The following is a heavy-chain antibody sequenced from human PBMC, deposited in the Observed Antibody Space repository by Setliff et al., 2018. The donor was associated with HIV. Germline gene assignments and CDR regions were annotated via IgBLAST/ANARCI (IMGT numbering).Heavy chain of an antibody. J-gene: IGHJ4*02. D-gene: IGHD2-15*01. V-gene: IGHV1-46*01. CDR3: AREGQVVVTAKGFDY. Sequence: ASVKVSCKTSGYTFTNYYMHWMRQAPGQGLEWMGVVNTVGGGASYAQKFQGRLTVTRDTSTSTVYMEQSSLRSEDTAVYYCAREGQVVVTAKGFDYWGLGTLVTVSS. CDR1: GYTFTNYY. CDR2: VNTVGGGA.